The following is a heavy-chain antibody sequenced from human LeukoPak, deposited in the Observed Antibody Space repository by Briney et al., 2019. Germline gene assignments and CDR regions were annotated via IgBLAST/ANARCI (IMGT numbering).Heavy chain of an antibody. J-gene: IGHJ4*02. V-gene: IGHV3-30*01. D-gene: IGHD6-6*01. CDR2: ISYDGSNK. CDR3: ARATIEYSSSHDY. Sequence: GGSLRFSCAASGFTFSSYAMHWVRQAPGKGLEWVAVISYDGSNKYYADSVKGGFTISRENSKNTLYLQMNSLRAEDTAVYYCARATIEYSSSHDYWGQGTLVTVSS. CDR1: GFTFSSYA.